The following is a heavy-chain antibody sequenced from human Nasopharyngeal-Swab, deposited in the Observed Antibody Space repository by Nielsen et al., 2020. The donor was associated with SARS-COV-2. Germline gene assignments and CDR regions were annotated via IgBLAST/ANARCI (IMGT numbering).Heavy chain of an antibody. V-gene: IGHV3-53*01. Sequence: GESLKISCAASGFTVSSNYMSWVRQAPGKGLEWVSVIYSGGSTYYADSAKGRFTISRDNSKNTLYLQMNSLRAEDTAVYYCARDLGTLGLDPWGQGTLVTVSS. CDR2: IYSGGST. D-gene: IGHD1-14*01. CDR3: ARDLGTLGLDP. J-gene: IGHJ5*02. CDR1: GFTVSSNY.